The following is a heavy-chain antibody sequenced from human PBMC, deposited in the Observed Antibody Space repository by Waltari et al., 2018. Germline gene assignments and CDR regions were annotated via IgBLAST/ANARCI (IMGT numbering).Heavy chain of an antibody. D-gene: IGHD3-16*01. CDR3: VRDAFGNTVGGVFDH. CDR2: IIPMFGTP. CDR1: GGTFSDYA. V-gene: IGHV1-69*13. Sequence: QVQLVQSGAEMKKPGSSVKVSCKASGGTFSDYAVTWVRQAPGQGRQWMGRIIPMFGTPNDARKFQGRVTISAAESTGTAYMELSSLRVEDTALYYCVRDAFGNTVGGVFDHWGQGTLLTVTS. J-gene: IGHJ4*02.